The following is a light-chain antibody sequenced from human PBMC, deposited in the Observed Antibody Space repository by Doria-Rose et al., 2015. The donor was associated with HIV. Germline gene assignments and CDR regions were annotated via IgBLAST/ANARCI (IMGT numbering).Light chain of an antibody. CDR3: HQYGTSWT. V-gene: IGKV3-20*01. CDR2: DGS. CDR1: QSFSSTY. J-gene: IGKJ1*01. Sequence: EIVMTQSPGTLSLSPGEGATLSCRASQSFSSTYLAWYQQKPGQAPSLLIYDGSTRATGIPDRFSASASETDFTLTINRLEPEDFALYYCHQYGTSWTFGPGTKVQI.